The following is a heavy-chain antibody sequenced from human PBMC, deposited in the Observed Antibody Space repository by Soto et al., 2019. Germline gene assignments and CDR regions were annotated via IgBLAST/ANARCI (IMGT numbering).Heavy chain of an antibody. CDR2: INPSGGST. V-gene: IGHV1-46*01. Sequence: ASVKVSCKASGYTFTSYYIHWVRQAPGQGLEWMGIINPSGGSTSYAQKFQGRVTMTRDTSTSTVYMELSSLRSEDTAVYYCARARVATGGYYYYYGMDVWGQGTTVTVSS. CDR3: ARARVATGGYYYYYGMDV. J-gene: IGHJ6*02. D-gene: IGHD5-12*01. CDR1: GYTFTSYY.